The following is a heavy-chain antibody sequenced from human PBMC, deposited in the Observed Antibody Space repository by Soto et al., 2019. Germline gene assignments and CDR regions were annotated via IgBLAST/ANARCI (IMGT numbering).Heavy chain of an antibody. V-gene: IGHV4-4*07. D-gene: IGHD2-21*02. CDR3: ARDRNMGDFVPGTMDV. CDR1: GGSISSYY. CDR2: IYTSGST. J-gene: IGHJ6*02. Sequence: SETLSLTCTVSGGSISSYYWSWIRQPAGKGLEWIGRIYTSGSTNYNPSLKSRVTMSVDTSKNQFSLKLSSVTAADTAVYYCARDRNMGDFVPGTMDVWGQGTTVPVSS.